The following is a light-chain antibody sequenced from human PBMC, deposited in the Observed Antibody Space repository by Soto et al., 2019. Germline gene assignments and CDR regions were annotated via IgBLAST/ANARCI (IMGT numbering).Light chain of an antibody. Sequence: DIQLTQSQSFLSASVGDRITITCRASQGINSYLAWYQQKPGKAPKLLIYAASTLQSGVPSRFSGSGFGIEFTLTISSLQPEDFATYYCQQLNSYPWTFGQRTKVEIK. J-gene: IGKJ1*01. CDR3: QQLNSYPWT. CDR1: QGINSY. CDR2: AAS. V-gene: IGKV1-9*01.